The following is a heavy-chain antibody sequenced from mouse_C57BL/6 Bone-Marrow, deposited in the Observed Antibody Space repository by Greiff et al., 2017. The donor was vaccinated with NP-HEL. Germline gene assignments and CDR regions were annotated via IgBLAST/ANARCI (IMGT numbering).Heavy chain of an antibody. V-gene: IGHV5-2*01. CDR2: INSDGGST. D-gene: IGHD2-5*01. J-gene: IGHJ4*01. CDR3: ARLYYSKRDFGYAMDY. CDR1: EYEFPSHD. Sequence: EVKLMESGGGLVQPGESLKLSCESNEYEFPSHDMSWVRKTPEKRLELVAAINSDGGSTYYPDTMERRFIISRDNTKKTLYLQMSSLRSEDTALYYCARLYYSKRDFGYAMDYWGQGTSVTVSS.